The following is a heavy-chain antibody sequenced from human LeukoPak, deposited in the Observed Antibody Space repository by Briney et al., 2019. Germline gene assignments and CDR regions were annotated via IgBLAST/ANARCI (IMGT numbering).Heavy chain of an antibody. CDR2: IKRKVDGGTT. D-gene: IGHD2-21*01. V-gene: IGHV3-15*01. CDR1: GFTFSSYS. J-gene: IGHJ4*02. CDR3: TTDRTTGDWSTYPYDF. Sequence: PGGSLRLSCAASGFTFSSYSMNWVRQAPGKGLEWVGRIKRKVDGGTTDYAAPVKGRFTISRDDSKNTLYLQMNSLKTEDTATYYCTTDRTTGDWSTYPYDFWGQGTLVTVSS.